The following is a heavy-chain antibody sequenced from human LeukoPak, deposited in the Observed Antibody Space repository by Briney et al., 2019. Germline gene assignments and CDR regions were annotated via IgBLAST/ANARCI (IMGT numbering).Heavy chain of an antibody. Sequence: PSETLSLTCTVSGGSISSHHWSWIRQPAGKGLEWIGHIYTSGSTNYNPSLKSRVTMSVGTSKNQFSLKLSSVTAADTAVYYCARDYGDYAYYYYYYMDVWGKGTTVTVSS. J-gene: IGHJ6*03. CDR2: IYTSGST. D-gene: IGHD4-17*01. V-gene: IGHV4-4*07. CDR1: GGSISSHH. CDR3: ARDYGDYAYYYYYYMDV.